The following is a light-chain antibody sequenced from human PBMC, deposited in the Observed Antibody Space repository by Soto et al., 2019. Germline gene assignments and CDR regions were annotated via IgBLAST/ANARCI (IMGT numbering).Light chain of an antibody. J-gene: IGKJ4*01. V-gene: IGKV4-1*01. CDR1: QSVLYNSNNKNY. CDR3: QQYYSAPLT. Sequence: DIVLTQSPDSLAVSPGERATISCWSSQSVLYNSNNKNYLAWYQQKPRQPPKLLIYWASTRESGVPDRFSGSGSGTDFTLTISSLQAEDVAVYFCQQYYSAPLTFGGGTKVEIK. CDR2: WAS.